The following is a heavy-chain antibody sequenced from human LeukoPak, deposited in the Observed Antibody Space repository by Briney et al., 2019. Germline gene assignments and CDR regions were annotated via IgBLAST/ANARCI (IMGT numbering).Heavy chain of an antibody. D-gene: IGHD2-2*01. CDR3: ARVRAGYCTSTSCYTGMDV. V-gene: IGHV3-30*03. J-gene: IGHJ6*02. CDR1: GFTFSSYG. CDR2: ISHDGSNE. Sequence: GGFLRLSCAASGFTFSSYGMHWVRQAPGKGLEWVALISHDGSNEYYADSVRGRFTISRDNSKFTLYMQMNSLRAEDTAVYYCARVRAGYCTSTSCYTGMDVWGQGTTVTVSS.